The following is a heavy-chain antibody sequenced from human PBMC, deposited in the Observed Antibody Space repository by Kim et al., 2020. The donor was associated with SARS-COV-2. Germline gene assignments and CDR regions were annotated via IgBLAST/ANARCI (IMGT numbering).Heavy chain of an antibody. J-gene: IGHJ4*02. CDR1: GDSFTNYW. V-gene: IGHV5-51*01. CDR3: ARRICSRGSCRAGS. Sequence: GESLKISCKGSGDSFTNYWIAWVRQTPGKGLEWMGIIYPGDSDTRYSPSFQGQVTMLADNSINTAYLQWSSLQASDTGIYYCARRICSRGSCRAGSRGQGTRVSVSS. D-gene: IGHD2-15*01. CDR2: IYPGDSDT.